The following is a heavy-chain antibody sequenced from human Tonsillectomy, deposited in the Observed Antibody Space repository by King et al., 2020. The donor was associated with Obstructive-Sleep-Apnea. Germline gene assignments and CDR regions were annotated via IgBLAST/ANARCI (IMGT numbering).Heavy chain of an antibody. J-gene: IGHJ6*02. Sequence: VQLVESGGGVVQPGRSLRLSWAASGFTFSNYAMHWVRQAPGKGLEWGAVISYDGGNKFYADSVKGRFTISRDNSKKTLWPPMDSLRAEDTAVYYCARDRISGGYSVRGMDVWGQGTTVTVSS. CDR3: ARDRISGGYSVRGMDV. V-gene: IGHV3-30*04. CDR2: ISYDGGNK. CDR1: GFTFSNYA. D-gene: IGHD1-26*01.